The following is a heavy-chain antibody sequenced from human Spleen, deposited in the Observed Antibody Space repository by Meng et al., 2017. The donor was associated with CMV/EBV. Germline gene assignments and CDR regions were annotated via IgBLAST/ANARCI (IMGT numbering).Heavy chain of an antibody. CDR1: GYKFTGYF. J-gene: IGHJ1*01. V-gene: IGHV1-2*02. D-gene: IGHD2-15*01. Sequence: ASVKVSCKASGYKFTGYFMHWVRQAPGQGLEWVGWINPNSGGTNYAQKFQGRVTMTGDTSVSTAYLELSSLTSDDMAIYYCTRGPAVGYCTGGSCYAGRYWGQGTLVTVSS. CDR2: INPNSGGT. CDR3: TRGPAVGYCTGGSCYAGRY.